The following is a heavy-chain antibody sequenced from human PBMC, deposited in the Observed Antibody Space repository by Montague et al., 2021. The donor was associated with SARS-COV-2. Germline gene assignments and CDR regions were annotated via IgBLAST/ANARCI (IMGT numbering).Heavy chain of an antibody. V-gene: IGHV3-11*05. J-gene: IGHJ5*02. CDR2: INGASSRT. Sequence: SLRLSCAASGFIFSDYNMTWIRQTPGKGLEWISYINGASSRTNYADSVKGRFTNSRDNAKNSLFLKMNSLRVEDTAVYYCARGISLFDPWGQGTLVAVSS. CDR1: GFIFSDYN. CDR3: ARGISLFDP.